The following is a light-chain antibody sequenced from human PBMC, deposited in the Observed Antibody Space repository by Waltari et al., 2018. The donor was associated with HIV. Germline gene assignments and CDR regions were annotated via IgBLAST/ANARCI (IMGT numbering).Light chain of an antibody. CDR2: EVS. V-gene: IGLV2-23*02. CDR1: SSDVGSYNL. CDR3: CSYAGSSTFWV. J-gene: IGLJ3*02. Sequence: QSALTQPASVSGSPGQSITISCTGTSSDVGSYNLVSWYQQHPGKATKLMIYEVSKRPSGVSNLFSGSKSGNTASLTISGLQAEDEADYYCCSYAGSSTFWVFGGGTKLTVL.